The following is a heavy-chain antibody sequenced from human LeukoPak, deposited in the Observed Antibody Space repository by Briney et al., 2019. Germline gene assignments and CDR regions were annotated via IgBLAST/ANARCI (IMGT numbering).Heavy chain of an antibody. CDR3: ARTPNRGYSGTWYSDY. J-gene: IGHJ4*02. CDR2: IYYSGST. D-gene: IGHD5-12*01. Sequence: SETLSLTCTVSGGSVSSGSYYWSWIRQPPGKGLEWIGYIYYSGSTNYNPSLKSRVTISVDTSKNQFSLKLSSVTAADTAVYYCARTPNRGYSGTWYSDYWGQGTLVTVSS. CDR1: GGSVSSGSYY. V-gene: IGHV4-61*01.